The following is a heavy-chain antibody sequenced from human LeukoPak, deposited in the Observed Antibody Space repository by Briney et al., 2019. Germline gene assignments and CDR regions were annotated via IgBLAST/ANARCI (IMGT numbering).Heavy chain of an antibody. CDR2: INYSGST. CDR3: AREDYCSGGSCYSGYFQH. Sequence: SETLSLTCTVSGGSISISNYYWAWMRQPPGKGLEWIASINYSGSTYYNPSLRSRVTTSVDTSKNQFSLKLSSVTAAGTAVYYCAREDYCSGGSCYSGYFQHWGQGTLVTVSS. CDR1: GGSISISNYY. D-gene: IGHD2-15*01. V-gene: IGHV4-39*07. J-gene: IGHJ1*01.